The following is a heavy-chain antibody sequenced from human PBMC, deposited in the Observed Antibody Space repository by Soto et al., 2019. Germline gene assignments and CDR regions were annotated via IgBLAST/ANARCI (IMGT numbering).Heavy chain of an antibody. V-gene: IGHV3-30*18. CDR1: GFSFSNNA. CDR2: ISSDGSKK. Sequence: QVQLVESGGGVVQPGRSLRLSCVASGFSFSNNAMHWVRQAPGKGLESVAVISSDGSKKYYADSVKGRFTISRDNSKNKVFLQVASPRAEDTAMYYCAKEGSRTTGRYIFDYWGKGTLVTVSS. CDR3: AKEGSRTTGRYIFDY. D-gene: IGHD1-1*01. J-gene: IGHJ4*02.